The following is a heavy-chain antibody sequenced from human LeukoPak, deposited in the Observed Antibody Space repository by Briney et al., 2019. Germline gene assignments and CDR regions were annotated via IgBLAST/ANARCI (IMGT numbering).Heavy chain of an antibody. D-gene: IGHD2-2*01. J-gene: IGHJ4*02. CDR2: IHYSGIT. Sequence: PSETLSLTCTVSGGSISGSNYYWGWIRQPLGKGLEWIGSIHYSGITYYKPSLRSRVTISVDTSKNQFSLKLSSVTAADTAVYYCARPPGFSTSFWDWGQGTLVTVSS. CDR3: ARPPGFSTSFWD. CDR1: GGSISGSNYY. V-gene: IGHV4-39*01.